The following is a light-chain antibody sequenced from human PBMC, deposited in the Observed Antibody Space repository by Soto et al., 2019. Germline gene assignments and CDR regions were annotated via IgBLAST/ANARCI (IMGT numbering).Light chain of an antibody. V-gene: IGKV3-20*01. CDR2: GAS. J-gene: IGKJ3*01. CDR3: QQYATSPFT. Sequence: EIVLTQSPGTLSLSPGERATLSCRASQSVGSSYLAWYQQKPGLAPRVLIYGASSRATGIPDRFSGSGSGTDFTLTISRLEPEDFAVYYCQQYATSPFTFGPGTKVDIK. CDR1: QSVGSSY.